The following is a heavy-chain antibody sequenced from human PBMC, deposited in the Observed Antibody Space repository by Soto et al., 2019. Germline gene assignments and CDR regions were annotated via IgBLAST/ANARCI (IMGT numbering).Heavy chain of an antibody. V-gene: IGHV2-5*02. CDR1: AFSLSTGGVG. CDR2: IYWDDDK. J-gene: IGHJ6*02. Sequence: QITLKESGPTLVKPTQTITLTCTFSAFSLSTGGVGVGWIRQPPGKALEWLALIYWDDDKRYSPSLRSMLTITKNTSKDQVVLTMTNMDPVDTATYYCIQSRCGGDILLSYASYYSYGMDVWGQETTVTVSS. CDR3: IQSRCGGDILLSYASYYSYGMDV. D-gene: IGHD2-21*02.